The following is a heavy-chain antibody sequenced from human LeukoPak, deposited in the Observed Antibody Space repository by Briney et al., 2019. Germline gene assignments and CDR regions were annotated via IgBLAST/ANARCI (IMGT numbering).Heavy chain of an antibody. Sequence: GGSLRLSCAASGFTFSNYGMHWVRQAPGKGLEWVAFIRYDGSNKYYADSVKGRFTISRDNSKNTLYLQMNSLRAEDTAVYYCAKDPNGDYIGAFDIWGQGTVVTVSS. CDR3: AKDPNGDYIGAFDI. J-gene: IGHJ3*02. CDR1: GFTFSNYG. V-gene: IGHV3-30*02. CDR2: IRYDGSNK. D-gene: IGHD4-17*01.